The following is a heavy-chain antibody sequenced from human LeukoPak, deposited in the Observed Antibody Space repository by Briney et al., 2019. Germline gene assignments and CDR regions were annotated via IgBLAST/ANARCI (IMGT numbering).Heavy chain of an antibody. Sequence: SETLSLTCAVSGGSISSGGYSWSWIRQPPGKGLEWIGYIYHSGSTYYNPSLKSRVTISVDRSKNQFSLKLSSVTAADTAVYYCARLVMVDWYFDLWGRGTLVTVSS. CDR3: ARLVMVDWYFDL. CDR2: IYHSGST. CDR1: GGSISSGGYS. V-gene: IGHV4-30-2*01. J-gene: IGHJ2*01. D-gene: IGHD2-8*01.